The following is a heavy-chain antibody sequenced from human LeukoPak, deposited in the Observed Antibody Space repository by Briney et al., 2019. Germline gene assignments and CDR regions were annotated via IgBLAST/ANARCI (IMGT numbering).Heavy chain of an antibody. CDR2: INSDGSEG. D-gene: IGHD3-3*01. Sequence: GGSLRLSCAVSGFTFSGFWMSWSRQAPGKGLEWVASINSDGSEGYYADVVKGRFTISRDNAKNSLYLQINSLRAEDTAVYYCARVHYDFWSGYYRPLYYFDYWGQGTLVTVSS. CDR1: GFTFSGFW. CDR3: ARVHYDFWSGYYRPLYYFDY. J-gene: IGHJ4*02. V-gene: IGHV3-7*03.